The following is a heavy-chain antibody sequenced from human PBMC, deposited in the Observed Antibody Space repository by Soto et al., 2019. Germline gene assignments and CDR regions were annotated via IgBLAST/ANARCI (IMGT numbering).Heavy chain of an antibody. Sequence: PETLSLTCAVYGGSFSGYYWSWIRQPPGKGLEWIGEINHSGSTNYNPSLKSRVTISVDTSKNQFSLKLSSVTAADTAVYYCARGRWLQLGFFDYWGQGTLVTVSS. D-gene: IGHD5-12*01. J-gene: IGHJ4*02. V-gene: IGHV4-34*01. CDR3: ARGRWLQLGFFDY. CDR1: GGSFSGYY. CDR2: INHSGST.